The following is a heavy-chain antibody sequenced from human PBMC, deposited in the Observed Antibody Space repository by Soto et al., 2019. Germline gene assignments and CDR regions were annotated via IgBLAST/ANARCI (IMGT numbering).Heavy chain of an antibody. V-gene: IGHV4-59*08. CDR1: GGSINPYY. Sequence: QVQLQESGPGLVKPSETLSLTCTVSGGSINPYYWGWIRQPPGKGLEWIGNIYYSGTTNYHPSLKSRVTISLDTSKNQLSLKLSSVTAADTAVYYCARLGGYYQAFDSWGQGTLVTVSS. CDR3: ARLGGYYQAFDS. CDR2: IYYSGTT. D-gene: IGHD3-22*01. J-gene: IGHJ4*02.